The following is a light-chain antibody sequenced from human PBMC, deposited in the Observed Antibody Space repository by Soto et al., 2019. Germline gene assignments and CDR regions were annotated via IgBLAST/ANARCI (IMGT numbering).Light chain of an antibody. CDR2: KAS. CDR3: QQYNSYRT. J-gene: IGKJ1*01. V-gene: IGKV1-5*03. CDR1: QSISSW. Sequence: DIQMTQSPSTLSASVGDRVTITCRASQSISSWLAWYQQKPGKAPKLLIYKASNLVNGVPSRFSGSGSGTDFTLTISNLQPDDFATFYCQQYNSYRTFGQGTKVEIK.